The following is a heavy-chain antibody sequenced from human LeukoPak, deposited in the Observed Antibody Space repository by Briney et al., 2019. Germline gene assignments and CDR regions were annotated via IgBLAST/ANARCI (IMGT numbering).Heavy chain of an antibody. CDR3: ARDSDYYDSSGYYFLFDY. CDR1: GYTFTGYY. J-gene: IGHJ4*02. V-gene: IGHV1-2*02. D-gene: IGHD3-22*01. CDR2: INPNSGGT. Sequence: GASVKVSCKASGYTFTGYYMHWVRQAPGQGLEWMGWINPNSGGTNYAQKFQGRVTMTRDTSISTAYMELSRLRSDDTAVYYCARDSDYYDSSGYYFLFDYWGQGTLVTVSS.